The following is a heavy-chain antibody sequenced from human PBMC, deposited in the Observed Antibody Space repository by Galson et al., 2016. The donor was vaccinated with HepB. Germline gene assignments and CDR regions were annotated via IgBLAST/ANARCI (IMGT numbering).Heavy chain of an antibody. CDR1: GFAFSSHW. CDR2: LNSDGTIS. CDR3: VRDHSVVPTTAYNWFDP. Sequence: SLRLSCAASGFAFSSHWMHWVRQALGKGLVWVSRLNSDGTISNYADSVKGRFTISRDNAKNTLYLQMNSLRAEDTAVYFCVRDHSVVPTTAYNWFDPWGRGTLVTVSS. D-gene: IGHD4-23*01. J-gene: IGHJ5*02. V-gene: IGHV3-74*01.